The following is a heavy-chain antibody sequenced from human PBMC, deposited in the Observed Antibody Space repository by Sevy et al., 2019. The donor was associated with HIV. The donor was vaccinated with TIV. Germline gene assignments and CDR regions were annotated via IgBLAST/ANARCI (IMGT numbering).Heavy chain of an antibody. Sequence: GSLRLSCAASGFTFSSYEMNWVRQAPGKGLEWVSYISSSGSTIYYADSVKGRFTISRDNAKNSLYLQMNSLRAEDTAVYYCARDCSSTSCSVAFDPWGQGTLVTVSS. D-gene: IGHD2-2*01. V-gene: IGHV3-48*03. CDR2: ISSSGSTI. J-gene: IGHJ5*02. CDR3: ARDCSSTSCSVAFDP. CDR1: GFTFSSYE.